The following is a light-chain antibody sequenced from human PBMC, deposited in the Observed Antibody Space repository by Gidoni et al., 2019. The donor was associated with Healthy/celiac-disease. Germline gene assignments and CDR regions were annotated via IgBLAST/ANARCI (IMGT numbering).Light chain of an antibody. V-gene: IGKV1-39*01. CDR3: QQSYSTLWT. J-gene: IGKJ1*01. CDR1: QSISSY. CDR2: AAS. Sequence: DTHMTQSPSSLSASVGDRVTITCRASQSISSYLNWYQQKPGKAPKLLIYAASSLQSGVPSRFSGSGSGTDFTLTISSLQPEDFATYYCQQSYSTLWTFGQGTKVEIK.